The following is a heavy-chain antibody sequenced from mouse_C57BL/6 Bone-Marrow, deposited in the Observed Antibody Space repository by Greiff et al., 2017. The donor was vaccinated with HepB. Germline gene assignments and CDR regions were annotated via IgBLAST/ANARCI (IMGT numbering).Heavy chain of an antibody. D-gene: IGHD2-1*01. J-gene: IGHJ1*03. Sequence: VQLKESGAELVKPGASVKLSCTASGFNIKDYYMHWVKQRTEQGLEWIGRIDPEDGDTKYAPKFQGKATITADTSSNTAYLQLSSQTSEDTAVYYCASSGYYGNYEGWYCDVWGTGTTITVTS. V-gene: IGHV14-2*01. CDR2: IDPEDGDT. CDR1: GFNIKDYY. CDR3: ASSGYYGNYEGWYCDV.